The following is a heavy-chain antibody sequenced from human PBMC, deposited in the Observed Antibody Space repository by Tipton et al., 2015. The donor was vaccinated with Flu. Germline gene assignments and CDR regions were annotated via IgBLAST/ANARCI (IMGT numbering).Heavy chain of an antibody. J-gene: IGHJ4*02. CDR2: YYPTDSNV. CDR1: GYIFANYR. CDR3: VGPRIAGATNFFDH. V-gene: IGHV5-51*03. D-gene: IGHD1-26*01. Sequence: QLVQSGAEVKKPGESLQISCKTSGYIFANYRLAWVRQMPGKGLEWMGIYYPTDSNVRYSPSFQGQVTISADKSISTAYLQWGSLKASDTALYYCVGPRIAGATNFFDHWGQGTLVTVSS.